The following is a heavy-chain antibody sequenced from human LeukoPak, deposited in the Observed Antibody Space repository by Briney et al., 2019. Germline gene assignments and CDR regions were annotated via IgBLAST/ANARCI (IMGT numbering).Heavy chain of an antibody. CDR3: ARFRYSWSYYFDY. Sequence: GGSLRLSCAASGFTFSSYWIHWVRQAPGKGLVWVSRINTDGSTTTYADSVKGRFTISRDNAKNTLYLQMNSLRAEDTAVYYCARFRYSWSYYFDYWAQGTLVTVSS. J-gene: IGHJ4*02. D-gene: IGHD1-26*01. V-gene: IGHV3-74*01. CDR2: INTDGSTT. CDR1: GFTFSSYW.